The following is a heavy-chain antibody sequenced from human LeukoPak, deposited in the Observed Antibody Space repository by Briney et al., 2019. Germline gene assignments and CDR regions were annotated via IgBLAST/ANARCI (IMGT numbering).Heavy chain of an antibody. V-gene: IGHV3-74*01. J-gene: IGHJ5*02. CDR3: AKDAVGAAAGYYNWFDP. D-gene: IGHD6-13*01. CDR2: INSDGINT. Sequence: PGGSLRLSCAASGFTFSNYWMHWVRQAPGKGLVWVSRINSDGINTSYADSVKGRFTISRDNAKNTLNLQMNGLRAEDTAVYYCAKDAVGAAAGYYNWFDPWGQGTLVTVSS. CDR1: GFTFSNYW.